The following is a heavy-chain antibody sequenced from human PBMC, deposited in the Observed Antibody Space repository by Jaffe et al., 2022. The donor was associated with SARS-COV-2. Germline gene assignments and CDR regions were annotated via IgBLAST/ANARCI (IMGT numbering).Heavy chain of an antibody. J-gene: IGHJ4*02. Sequence: QVQLVESGGGVVQPGRSLRLSCAASGFTFSSYGMHWVRQAPGKGLEWVAVIWYDGSNKYYADSVKGRFTISRDNSKNTLYLQMNSLRAEDTAVYYCARETLTGTTLDYWGQGTLVTVSS. V-gene: IGHV3-33*01. CDR2: IWYDGSNK. D-gene: IGHD1-7*01. CDR1: GFTFSSYG. CDR3: ARETLTGTTLDY.